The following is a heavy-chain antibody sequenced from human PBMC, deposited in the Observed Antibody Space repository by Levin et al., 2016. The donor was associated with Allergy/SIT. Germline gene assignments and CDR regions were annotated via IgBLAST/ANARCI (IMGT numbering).Heavy chain of an antibody. CDR1: GGSITNYY. D-gene: IGHD3-9*01. V-gene: IGHV4-59*13. CDR3: ARGPNYDMSTMPFDY. CDR2: FHSSGGT. J-gene: IGHJ4*02. Sequence: SETLSLTCTVFGGSITNYYWSWIRQSPERGLEWIASFHSSGGTNYRPALKSRATILADMSKNQLSLTLKSVTGADTAVYYCARGPNYDMSTMPFDYWGQGTLVTVSS.